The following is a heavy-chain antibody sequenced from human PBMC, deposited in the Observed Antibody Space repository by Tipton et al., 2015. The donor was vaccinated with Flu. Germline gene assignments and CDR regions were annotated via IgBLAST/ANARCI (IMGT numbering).Heavy chain of an antibody. Sequence: TLSLTCTVSGYSISSGHYWGWIRQPPGKGLEWIGSIYHSGSTYYNPSLKCRVTISVDTSKNQFSLKLSSVTAADTAVYYCARGSLWFGELEKYGFDPWGQGTLVTVSS. CDR3: ARGSLWFGELEKYGFDP. CDR2: IYHSGST. J-gene: IGHJ5*02. V-gene: IGHV4-38-2*02. CDR1: GYSISSGHY. D-gene: IGHD3-10*01.